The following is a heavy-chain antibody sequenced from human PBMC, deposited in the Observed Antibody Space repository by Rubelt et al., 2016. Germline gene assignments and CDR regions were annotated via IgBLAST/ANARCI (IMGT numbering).Heavy chain of an antibody. V-gene: IGHV3-23*01. CDR3: AEGNYDFWSGYSSFDF. D-gene: IGHD3-3*01. J-gene: IGHJ4*02. Sequence: EVQLLESGGGLVQPGGSLRLSCAASGFTFSSYAMSWVRQAPGKGLEWVSSISASGGRTYYADSVKGRFSISRDNSKNTLSLQMNSLRAEDTALYYCAEGNYDFWSGYSSFDFWGQGTLVTVSS. CDR2: ISASGGRT. CDR1: GFTFSSYA.